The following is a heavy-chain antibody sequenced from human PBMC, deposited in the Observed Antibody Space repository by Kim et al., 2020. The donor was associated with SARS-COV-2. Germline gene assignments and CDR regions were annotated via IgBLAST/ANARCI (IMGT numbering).Heavy chain of an antibody. J-gene: IGHJ4*02. Sequence: GGSLRLSCAASGFTFSSYAMSWVRQAPGKGLEWVSAISGSGGSTYYADSVKGRFTISRDNSKNTLYLQMNSLRAEDTAVYYCAKDRKGRGYSGYDFDYWGQGTLVTVSS. CDR1: GFTFSSYA. V-gene: IGHV3-23*01. CDR2: ISGSGGST. CDR3: AKDRKGRGYSGYDFDY. D-gene: IGHD5-12*01.